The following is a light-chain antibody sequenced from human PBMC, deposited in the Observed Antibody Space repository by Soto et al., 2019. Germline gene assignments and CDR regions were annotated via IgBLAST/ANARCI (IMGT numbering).Light chain of an antibody. Sequence: DIQMTQSPSTLSASVGDRVTITCRASQNIRGLLAWYQQKPGKAPKLLIYHASSLESGVPSRFSGSESGTDFTLTISSPQPDDFGTYYCQQYNSYSPSTFGQGTKLQIK. CDR3: QQYNSYSPST. CDR1: QNIRGL. J-gene: IGKJ2*01. V-gene: IGKV1-5*01. CDR2: HAS.